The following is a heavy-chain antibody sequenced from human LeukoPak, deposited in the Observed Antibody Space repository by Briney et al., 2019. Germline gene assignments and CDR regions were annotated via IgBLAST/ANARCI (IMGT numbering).Heavy chain of an antibody. CDR2: ISNDGSKT. CDR3: ARSSYPYYFDY. J-gene: IGHJ4*02. V-gene: IGHV3-33*01. CDR1: GFTFSLYG. Sequence: GGSLRLSCAASGFTFSLYGMHWVRQAPGKGLEWVALISNDGSKTYYADSVKGRFTISRDNSKNTVYLQVSSLRAEDTAVYYCARSSYPYYFDYWGQGTLVTVSS. D-gene: IGHD6-19*01.